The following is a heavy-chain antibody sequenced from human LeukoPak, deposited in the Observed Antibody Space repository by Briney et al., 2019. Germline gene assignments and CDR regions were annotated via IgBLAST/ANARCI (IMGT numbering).Heavy chain of an antibody. D-gene: IGHD2-2*02. CDR2: INPSGGST. V-gene: IGHV1-46*01. J-gene: IGHJ4*02. CDR1: GYTFTSYY. CDR3: ARDTNIPESETFHY. Sequence: ASVKVSCKASGYTFTSYYMHWVRQAPGQGLEWMGIINPSGGSTSYAQKFQGRVTMTRDTSISTAYMELSGLRSDDTAVYYCARDTNIPESETFHYWGQGTLVTVSS.